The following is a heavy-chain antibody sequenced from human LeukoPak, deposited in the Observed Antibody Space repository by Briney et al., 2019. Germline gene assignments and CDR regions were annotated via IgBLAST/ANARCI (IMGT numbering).Heavy chain of an antibody. CDR2: IYYSGST. CDR3: ARGRYSYGWYYCDSSGYQLFDY. CDR1: GGSISSSSYY. Sequence: PSETLSLTCTVSGGSISSSSYYWGWIRQPPGKGLEWIGSIYYSGSTYYNPSLKSRVTISVDTSKNQFSLKLSSVTAADTAVYYCARGRYSYGWYYCDSSGYQLFDYWGQGTLVTVSS. V-gene: IGHV4-39*01. D-gene: IGHD3-22*01. J-gene: IGHJ4*02.